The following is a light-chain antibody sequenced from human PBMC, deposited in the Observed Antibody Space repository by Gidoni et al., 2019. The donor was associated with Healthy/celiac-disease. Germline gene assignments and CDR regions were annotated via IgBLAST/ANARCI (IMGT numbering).Light chain of an antibody. V-gene: IGKV3-20*01. CDR2: GSS. J-gene: IGKJ4*01. Sequence: IVLTQSPGPLSLSPGARATLSCRASQSISSSYLAWYQQKPGQAPRLLIYGSSRRATGIPDRFSGSGSGTDFTLTISRLEPEDFAVYYCQQYGSSPPLTFGGGTKVEIK. CDR1: QSISSSY. CDR3: QQYGSSPPLT.